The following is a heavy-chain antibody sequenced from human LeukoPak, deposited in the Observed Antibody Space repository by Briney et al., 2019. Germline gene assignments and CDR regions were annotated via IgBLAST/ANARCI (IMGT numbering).Heavy chain of an antibody. CDR3: AKEDTYYYYMDV. Sequence: SGGSLRLSCAASGFTFSSYWMSWVRQAPGKGLEWVANIKQDGSEKYYVDSVKGRFTISRDNAKNPLYLQMNSLRAEDTAVYYCAKEDTYYYYMDVWGKGTTVTVSS. J-gene: IGHJ6*03. CDR2: IKQDGSEK. CDR1: GFTFSSYW. V-gene: IGHV3-7*01. D-gene: IGHD5-18*01.